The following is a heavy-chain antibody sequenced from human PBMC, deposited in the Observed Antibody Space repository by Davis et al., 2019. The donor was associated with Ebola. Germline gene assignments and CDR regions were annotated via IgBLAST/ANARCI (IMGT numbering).Heavy chain of an antibody. Sequence: ASVKVSCKASGYTFTSYDINWLRQATGQGLEWMGWMNPNSGNTGYAQKFKGRVTMTRNTSISTAYMELSSLRSEDTAVYYCARRLGVSMDTRHDYWGQGTLVTVSS. J-gene: IGHJ4*02. V-gene: IGHV1-8*01. CDR3: ARRLGVSMDTRHDY. D-gene: IGHD5-18*01. CDR1: GYTFTSYD. CDR2: MNPNSGNT.